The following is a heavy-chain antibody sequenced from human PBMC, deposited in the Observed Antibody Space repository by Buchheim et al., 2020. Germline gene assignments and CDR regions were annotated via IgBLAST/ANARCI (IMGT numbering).Heavy chain of an antibody. CDR1: GFTFSSYW. J-gene: IGHJ4*02. V-gene: IGHV3-7*01. D-gene: IGHD2-2*01. CDR3: ARSSHGPYQLPQDGFDY. Sequence: EVQLVESGGGLVQPGGSLRLSCAASGFTFSSYWMSWVRQAPGKGLEWVANIKQDGSEKYYVDSVKGRFTISRDSAKNSLYLQMNSLRAEDTAVYYCARSSHGPYQLPQDGFDYWGQGTL. CDR2: IKQDGSEK.